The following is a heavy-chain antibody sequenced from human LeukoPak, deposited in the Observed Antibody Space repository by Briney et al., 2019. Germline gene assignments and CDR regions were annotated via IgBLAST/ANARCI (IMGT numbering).Heavy chain of an antibody. V-gene: IGHV3-11*01. Sequence: GGSLRLSCAASGFTFSDYYMSWIRQAPGKGLEWVSYISSSGSTIDYADSVKGRFTISRDNAKNSLYLQMSSLRAEGTAVYYCARFRLTVTTYAHLDYWGQGTLVTVSS. CDR3: ARFRLTVTTYAHLDY. D-gene: IGHD4-17*01. CDR2: ISSSGSTI. CDR1: GFTFSDYY. J-gene: IGHJ4*02.